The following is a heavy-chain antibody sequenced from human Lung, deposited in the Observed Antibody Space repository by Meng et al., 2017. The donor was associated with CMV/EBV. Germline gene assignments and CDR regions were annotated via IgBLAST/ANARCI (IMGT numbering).Heavy chain of an antibody. CDR3: ARGVTEGATDY. CDR1: GFNFGDHA. V-gene: IGHV3-49*04. J-gene: IGHJ4*02. CDR2: IRSKAYGGTT. Sequence: GESLKISCTASGFNFGDHAMTWVRQAPGKGLEWVGFIRSKAYGGTTDYAASVKGRFTLSRDDSENIAYLEMNSLKTDDTAVYFCARGVTEGATDYWGQGTXVNVSS. D-gene: IGHD1-26*01.